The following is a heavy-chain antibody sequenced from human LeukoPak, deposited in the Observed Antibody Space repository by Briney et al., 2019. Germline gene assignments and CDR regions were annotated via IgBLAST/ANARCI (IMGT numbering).Heavy chain of an antibody. D-gene: IGHD1-1*01. CDR2: FYYSGST. J-gene: IGHJ3*02. CDR3: ATTGTNDAFDI. Sequence: PSQTLSLTCTVSGGSISSGDYYWSWIRQPPGKGLEWIGYFYYSGSTYYNPSLKSRVTISVDTSKNQFSLKLSSVTAADTAVYYCATTGTNDAFDIWGQGTMVTVSS. CDR1: GGSISSGDYY. V-gene: IGHV4-30-4*08.